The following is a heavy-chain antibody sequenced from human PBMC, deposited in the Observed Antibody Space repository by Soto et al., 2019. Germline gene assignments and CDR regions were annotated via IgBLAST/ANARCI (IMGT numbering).Heavy chain of an antibody. J-gene: IGHJ3*02. CDR2: IIPIFGTA. CDR1: GGTFSSYA. CDR3: ARPEWFGELLYAFDI. V-gene: IGHV1-69*13. D-gene: IGHD3-10*01. Sequence: GASVKASCKASGGTFSSYAISWVRQAPGRGLEWMGGIIPIFGTANYAQKFQGRVTITADESTSTAYMELSSLRSEDTAVYYCARPEWFGELLYAFDIWGQGTMVTVSS.